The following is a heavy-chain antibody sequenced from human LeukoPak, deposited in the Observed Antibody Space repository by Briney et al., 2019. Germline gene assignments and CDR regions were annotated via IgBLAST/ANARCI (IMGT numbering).Heavy chain of an antibody. CDR2: IDPSDSYT. J-gene: IGHJ4*02. CDR1: GYRFTSYW. CDR3: ARHRRGQPFDY. V-gene: IGHV5-10-1*01. Sequence: GESLKISFKGSGYRFTSYWISWVRQMPGKGLEWMGRIDPSDSYTNYSPSFQGHVTISADKSISTAYLQWSSLKASDTAMYYCARHRRGQPFDYWGQGTLVTVSS. D-gene: IGHD6-13*01.